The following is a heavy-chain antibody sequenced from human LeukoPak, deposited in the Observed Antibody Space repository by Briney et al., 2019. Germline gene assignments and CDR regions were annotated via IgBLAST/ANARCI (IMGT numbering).Heavy chain of an antibody. Sequence: GESLKISCKGSGYMFTNYWIGWVRQMHGKGLEWMGITYPGDSDTRYNPSFQGQVTVSVDKSISTAYLQWNSLKASDTAMYYCARRAFDSSGYVFDHWGQGTLVTVSS. CDR1: GYMFTNYW. CDR2: TYPGDSDT. J-gene: IGHJ4*02. V-gene: IGHV5-51*01. D-gene: IGHD3-22*01. CDR3: ARRAFDSSGYVFDH.